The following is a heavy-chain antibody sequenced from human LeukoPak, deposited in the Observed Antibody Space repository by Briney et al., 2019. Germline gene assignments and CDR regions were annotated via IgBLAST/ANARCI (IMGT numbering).Heavy chain of an antibody. V-gene: IGHV4-34*01. J-gene: IGHJ4*02. CDR2: INHTGST. Sequence: SETLSLTCAVYGGSFSDYYWSWIRQPPGKGLEWIGEINHTGSTNYNPSLKSRVTISVGTSKNQLSLKLSSVTAADTAVYYCARDSVDTAMATDYWGQGTLVTVSS. CDR3: ARDSVDTAMATDY. CDR1: GGSFSDYY. D-gene: IGHD5-18*01.